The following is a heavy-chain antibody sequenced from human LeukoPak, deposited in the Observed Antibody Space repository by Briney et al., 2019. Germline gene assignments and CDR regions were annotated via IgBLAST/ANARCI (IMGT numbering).Heavy chain of an antibody. V-gene: IGHV4-39*01. Sequence: PSETLSLTCTVSGGPISTRDYYWGWIRQPPGKGLEWIGAIYYSENADYSPSLKSRVIIAVDTSKNQFSLRLNSVTAADTAVYYCARLGPPDYYSNYMDVWGKGTTVIVSS. J-gene: IGHJ6*03. CDR3: ARLGPPDYYSNYMDV. CDR1: GGPISTRDYY. CDR2: IYYSENA.